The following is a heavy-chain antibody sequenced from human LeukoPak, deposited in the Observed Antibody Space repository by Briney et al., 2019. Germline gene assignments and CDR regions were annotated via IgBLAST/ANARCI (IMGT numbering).Heavy chain of an antibody. Sequence: GGSLRLSCAASRFTLSSYWMHWVRQAPGKGLVWVSRINTDGSSTSYADSVKGRFTISRDNAKNTLYLQMNSLRAEDTAVDYCAMIAVAGPPGHWGQGTLVTVSS. J-gene: IGHJ4*02. D-gene: IGHD6-19*01. CDR1: RFTLSSYW. CDR3: AMIAVAGPPGH. CDR2: INTDGSST. V-gene: IGHV3-74*01.